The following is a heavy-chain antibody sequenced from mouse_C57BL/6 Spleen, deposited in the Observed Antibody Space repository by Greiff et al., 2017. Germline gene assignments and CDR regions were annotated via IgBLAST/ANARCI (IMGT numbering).Heavy chain of an antibody. Sequence: VQLQQPGAELVKPGASVKLSCKASGYTFTSYWMQWVKQRPGQGLEWIGEIDPSDSYTNYNQKFKGKATLTVDTSSSTAYMQLSSLTSADSAVYYCAREQLRLLWFAYWGQGTLVTVSA. CDR2: IDPSDSYT. CDR1: GYTFTSYW. CDR3: AREQLRLLWFAY. J-gene: IGHJ3*01. V-gene: IGHV1-50*01. D-gene: IGHD3-2*02.